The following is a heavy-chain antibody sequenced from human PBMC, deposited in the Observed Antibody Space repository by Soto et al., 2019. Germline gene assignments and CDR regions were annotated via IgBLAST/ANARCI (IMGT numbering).Heavy chain of an antibody. CDR2: IYYSGST. J-gene: IGHJ6*02. CDR3: AASCVVWGRFNYSVIHV. CDR1: GGSISSGGYY. Sequence: SETLSHTCTVSGGSISSGGYYWSWIRQHPGKGLEWIGYIYYSGSTYYNPSLKSRVTISVDTSKNQFSLKLSSVTAADTAVYYCAASCVVWGRFNYSVIHVSGQLSTVTVS. D-gene: IGHD3-16*01. V-gene: IGHV4-31*03.